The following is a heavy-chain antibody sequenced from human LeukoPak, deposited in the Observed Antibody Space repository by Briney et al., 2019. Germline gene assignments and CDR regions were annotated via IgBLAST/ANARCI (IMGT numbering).Heavy chain of an antibody. CDR3: AKVSRRGGYHSRSEYYFDY. D-gene: IGHD3-22*01. V-gene: IGHV3-30*18. CDR2: ISYDGSNK. J-gene: IGHJ4*02. Sequence: QPGRSLRLSCAASGFTFSSYGMHWVRQAPGKGLEWVAVISYDGSNKYYADSVKGRFTISRDNSKNTLYLQMNSLRAEDTAVYYCAKVSRRGGYHSRSEYYFDYWGQGTLVTVSS. CDR1: GFTFSSYG.